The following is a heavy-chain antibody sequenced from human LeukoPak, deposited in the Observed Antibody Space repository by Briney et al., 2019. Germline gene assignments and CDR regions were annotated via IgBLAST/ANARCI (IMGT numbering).Heavy chain of an antibody. V-gene: IGHV4-59*12. CDR3: ASHSGGYAY. J-gene: IGHJ4*02. D-gene: IGHD5-12*01. CDR1: GDSISTYY. CDR2: IYYRVTS. Sequence: PSETLSLTCTVSGDSISTYYWSWIRQPPGKGLEWIGYIYYRVTSDYNPSLKSRVTMSVDMSTRQISLKLNSVTAADTAVYYYASHSGGYAYWGQGTLVTVSS.